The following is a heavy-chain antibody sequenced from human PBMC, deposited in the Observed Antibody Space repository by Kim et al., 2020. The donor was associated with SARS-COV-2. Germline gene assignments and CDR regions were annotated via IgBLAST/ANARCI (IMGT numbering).Heavy chain of an antibody. V-gene: IGHV3-30*18. Sequence: GGSLRLSCAASGFTFSDYGILWVRQAPGKGLEWVAVISFDGREKYFADSVKGRFSISRDNSKNTVYLQMNSLRPEDTAVYYCAKDWRSNYPGEAFEVWG. CDR1: GFTFSDYG. CDR2: ISFDGREK. D-gene: IGHD3-3*01. J-gene: IGHJ3*01. CDR3: AKDWRSNYPGEAFEV.